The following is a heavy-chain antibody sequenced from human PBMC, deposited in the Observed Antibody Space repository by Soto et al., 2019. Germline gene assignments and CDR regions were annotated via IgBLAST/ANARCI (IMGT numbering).Heavy chain of an antibody. D-gene: IGHD6-19*01. J-gene: IGHJ4*02. CDR2: ISGRGSST. V-gene: IGHV3-23*01. Sequence: GGSLRLACAASGFTFSSYAMSWVRQAPGKGLEWVSAISGRGSSTYYADSVKGRFTISRDNSKNTLYLQMNSLRAEDTAVYYCAKDSSGWHDSFAYWGQGTLVTVSS. CDR3: AKDSSGWHDSFAY. CDR1: GFTFSSYA.